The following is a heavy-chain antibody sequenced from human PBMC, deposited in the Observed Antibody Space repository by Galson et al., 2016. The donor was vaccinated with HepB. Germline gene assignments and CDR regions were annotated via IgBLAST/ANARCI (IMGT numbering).Heavy chain of an antibody. D-gene: IGHD1-14*01. CDR3: AQNWNHAEQS. CDR2: INTEENGGMA. Sequence: SLRLSCAASGFTFANFAMSWVRQAPGKGLEWVGFINTEENGGMAHYAASVRCRFTISRDDSKSIAYLQMNSLKTEDTAMYYCAQNWNHAEQSWGQGTLVTVSS. CDR1: GFTFANFA. J-gene: IGHJ4*02. V-gene: IGHV3-49*04.